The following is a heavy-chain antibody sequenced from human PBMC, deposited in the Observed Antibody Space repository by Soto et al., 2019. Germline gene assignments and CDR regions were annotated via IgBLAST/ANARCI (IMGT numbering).Heavy chain of an antibody. V-gene: IGHV4-59*01. CDR3: ARYSSGWHDAFDI. Sequence: SETLSLTCTVSGGSISSYYWSWIRQPPGKGLEWIGYIYCSGSTNYNPSLKSRVTISVDTSNNQFSLKLSSVTAADTAVYYCARYSSGWHDAFDIWGQGTMVTVSS. CDR1: GGSISSYY. CDR2: IYCSGST. D-gene: IGHD6-19*01. J-gene: IGHJ3*02.